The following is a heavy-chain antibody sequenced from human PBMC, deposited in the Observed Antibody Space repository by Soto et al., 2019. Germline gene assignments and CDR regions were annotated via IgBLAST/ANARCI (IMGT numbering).Heavy chain of an antibody. J-gene: IGHJ4*02. V-gene: IGHV3-23*05. D-gene: IGHD2-8*01. CDR2: VDYSGNNK. Sequence: GESLRLSCAASGFTLDNGMTWFRQAPGKGLEWISTVDYSGNNKHYADAVTGRITISRDKSRNTMALQMSNLRAEYTALNYCESWVSAHFDNWGQGTLVTVSS. CDR3: ESWVSAHFDN. CDR1: GFTLDNG.